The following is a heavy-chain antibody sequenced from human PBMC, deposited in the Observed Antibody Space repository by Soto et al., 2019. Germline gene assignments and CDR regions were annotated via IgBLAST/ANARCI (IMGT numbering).Heavy chain of an antibody. D-gene: IGHD3-10*01. V-gene: IGHV4-34*01. Sequence: SETLSLTCAVDGGSVSGYYWTWIRQPPGKGLEWIGEINHSGNTNYDTSLESRVTMSVDTSKNHFSLKVTSVTAADTAVYYCARDRGDRSDYYYGVDVWGQGTTVTVSS. CDR2: INHSGNT. J-gene: IGHJ6*02. CDR3: ARDRGDRSDYYYGVDV. CDR1: GGSVSGYY.